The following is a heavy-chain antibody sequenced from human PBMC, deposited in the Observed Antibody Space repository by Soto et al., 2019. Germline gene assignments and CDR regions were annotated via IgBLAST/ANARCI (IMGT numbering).Heavy chain of an antibody. CDR2: ISATGGNI. Sequence: RGSLRLSCVASGFTFSDYAMTWVRQAPGKGLEWVATISATGGNIEYTDSLKGRFTISRDNSKNTLYLQLNGLTSDDTAVHYCAKVAGGLGYFDLWGRGTLVTV. CDR3: AKVAGGLGYFDL. J-gene: IGHJ2*01. D-gene: IGHD3-16*01. V-gene: IGHV3-23*01. CDR1: GFTFSDYA.